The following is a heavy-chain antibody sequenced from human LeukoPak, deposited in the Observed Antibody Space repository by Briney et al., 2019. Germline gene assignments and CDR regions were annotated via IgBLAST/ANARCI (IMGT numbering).Heavy chain of an antibody. CDR3: ARTSERYSNYNLFDY. Sequence: PAGSLRLSCAASGFTFNDYGMHWVRQAPDKGLEWVAVIWYDGSNQYYEDSVKGRFTISRDNSENTLYLQMNSLRAADTAVYYCARTSERYSNYNLFDYWGQGTLVTVSS. CDR2: IWYDGSNQ. J-gene: IGHJ4*02. CDR1: GFTFNDYG. V-gene: IGHV3-33*01. D-gene: IGHD4-11*01.